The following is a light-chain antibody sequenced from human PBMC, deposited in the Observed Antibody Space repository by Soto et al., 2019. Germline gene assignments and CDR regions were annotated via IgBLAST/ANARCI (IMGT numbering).Light chain of an antibody. V-gene: IGKV3-20*01. CDR3: QQYGSSPPVT. CDR2: GAS. Sequence: EIVLTQSPGTLSLSPGDTATLSCRASQSVSNTYLAWYQQKPGQAPRLLIYGASSRATGFPDRFSGSGSGTDFTLTISRLEPEDFAVYYCQQYGSSPPVTFGQGTKVDIK. J-gene: IGKJ1*01. CDR1: QSVSNTY.